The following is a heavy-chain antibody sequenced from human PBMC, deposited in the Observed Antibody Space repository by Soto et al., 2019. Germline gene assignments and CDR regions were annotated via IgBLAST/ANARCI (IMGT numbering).Heavy chain of an antibody. D-gene: IGHD3-16*01. J-gene: IGHJ6*02. CDR2: ISYDGENK. V-gene: IGHV3-30*04. CDR3: ARPWGQLSTYYYGMDT. CDR1: GFTFRNYA. Sequence: QVQLVESGGGVVQPGRSLTLSCAASGFTFRNYAMHWVRQAPGKGLEWVATISYDGENKYYTDSVKGPFTISRDNSKNTLYLQMSSLRPEDTAVYYCARPWGQLSTYYYGMDTWGQGTTVTGSS.